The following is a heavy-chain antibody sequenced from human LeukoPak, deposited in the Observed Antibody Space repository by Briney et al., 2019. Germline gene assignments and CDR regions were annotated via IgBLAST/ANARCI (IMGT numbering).Heavy chain of an antibody. Sequence: GRSLRLSCAASGFTFSSYGMHWVRQAPGKGLEWVAVISYDGSNKYYADSVKGRFTTSRDNSKNTLYLQMNSLRAEDTAVYYCAKVHIKSALTYYYGMDVWGQGTTVTVSS. CDR1: GFTFSSYG. V-gene: IGHV3-30*18. D-gene: IGHD6-25*01. CDR3: AKVHIKSALTYYYGMDV. CDR2: ISYDGSNK. J-gene: IGHJ6*02.